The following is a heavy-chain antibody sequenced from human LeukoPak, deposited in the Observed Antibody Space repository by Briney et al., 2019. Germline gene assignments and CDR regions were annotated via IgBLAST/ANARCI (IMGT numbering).Heavy chain of an antibody. V-gene: IGHV3-53*01. CDR2: IYSAGGT. CDR1: GFNVTITH. D-gene: IGHD2-2*02. CDR3: ARPPYT. Sequence: GGSLRLSCAVSGFNVTITHMTWVRQAPGQGLEWVSSIYSAGGTDYAESVKGRFTISRDRSKNTLYLQVNSLRVEDTAIFYCARPPYTWGQGTLVTVSS. J-gene: IGHJ4*02.